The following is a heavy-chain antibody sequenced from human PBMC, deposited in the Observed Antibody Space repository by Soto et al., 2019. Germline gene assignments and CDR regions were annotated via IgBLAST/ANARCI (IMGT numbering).Heavy chain of an antibody. CDR1: GGSFSGYY. CDR3: ARGLYNWNRSFDY. Sequence: LSLTCAVYGGSFSGYYWSWIRQPPGKGLEWIGEINHSGSTNYNPSLKSRVTISVDTSKNQFSLKLSSVTAADTAVYYCARGLYNWNRSFDYWGQGTLVTVSS. CDR2: INHSGST. D-gene: IGHD1-20*01. V-gene: IGHV4-34*01. J-gene: IGHJ4*02.